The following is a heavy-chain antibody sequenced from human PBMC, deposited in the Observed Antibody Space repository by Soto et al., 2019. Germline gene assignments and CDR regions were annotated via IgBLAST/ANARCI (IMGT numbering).Heavy chain of an antibody. Sequence: EVQLVESGGGLVQPGRSLRLSCAASGFTFDDYAMHWVRQAPGKGLEWVSGISWNSGSIGYADSVKGRFTISRDNAKNSLYLQMNSLRAEDTALYYCAKGTELLWFGEPAEYWGQGTLVTVSS. CDR2: ISWNSGSI. V-gene: IGHV3-9*01. CDR3: AKGTELLWFGEPAEY. CDR1: GFTFDDYA. J-gene: IGHJ4*02. D-gene: IGHD3-10*01.